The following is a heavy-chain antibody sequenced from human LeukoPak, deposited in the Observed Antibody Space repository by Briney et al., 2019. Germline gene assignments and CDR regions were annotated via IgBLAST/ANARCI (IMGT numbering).Heavy chain of an antibody. D-gene: IGHD1-26*01. CDR3: ARDLMGGSYVGRFDP. CDR2: ISAYNGIT. CDR1: GYTFTSYG. Sequence: ASVKVSCKASGYTFTSYGISWVRQAPGQGLEWMGWISAYNGITNYAQKLQGRVTMTTDTSTSTAYMELRSLRSDDTAVYYCARDLMGGSYVGRFDPWGQGTLVTVSS. J-gene: IGHJ5*02. V-gene: IGHV1-18*01.